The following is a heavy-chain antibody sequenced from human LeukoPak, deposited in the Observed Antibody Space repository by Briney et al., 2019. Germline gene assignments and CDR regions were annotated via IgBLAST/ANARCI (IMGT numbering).Heavy chain of an antibody. J-gene: IGHJ4*02. CDR1: GFTFSNYV. CDR3: AKGEYHQDGIGENRFDN. CDR2: ISGTGGGT. D-gene: IGHD5-24*01. V-gene: IGHV3-23*01. Sequence: GGSLRLSCAASGFTFSNYVMNWVRQAPGKGLEWVSGISGTGGGTYYADSVKGRFTISRDNSKNTLYLQMNSLRAEDTAVYYCAKGEYHQDGIGENRFDNWGQGALVTVSS.